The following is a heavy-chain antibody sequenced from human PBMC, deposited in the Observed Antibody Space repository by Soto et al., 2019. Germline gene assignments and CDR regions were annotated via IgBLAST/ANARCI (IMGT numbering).Heavy chain of an antibody. CDR1: GFSVSSNY. D-gene: IGHD3-10*01. V-gene: IGHV3-53*04. Sequence: EVRFVESGGGLVQPGGSLRLPCAASGFSVSSNYMTWVRQAPGKGLEWVSLVYNGGATHYAASVKGRFTISTHSSQSTLFLQMNSLRTEDTATYYCVSGRYGSEIHWGQGTKVTVSS. CDR2: VYNGGAT. J-gene: IGHJ4*02. CDR3: VSGRYGSEIH.